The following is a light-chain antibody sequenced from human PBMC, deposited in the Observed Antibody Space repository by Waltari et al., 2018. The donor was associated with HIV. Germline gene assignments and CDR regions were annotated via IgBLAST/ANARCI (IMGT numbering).Light chain of an antibody. CDR1: SPNIAAGYD. CDR3: QSYDSRQSGFWV. Sequence: QSVLTQPPSVSGAPGQRVTIACTGSSPNIAAGYDEHGYQQLPGTAPKLLIYGNTNRPSGVSDRFSVSKSGTSASLAITGLQAEDEADYYCQSYDSRQSGFWVFGGGTTLTVL. V-gene: IGLV1-40*01. CDR2: GNT. J-gene: IGLJ3*02.